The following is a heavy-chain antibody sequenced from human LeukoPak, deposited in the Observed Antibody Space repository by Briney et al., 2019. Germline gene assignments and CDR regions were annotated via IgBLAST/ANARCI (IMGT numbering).Heavy chain of an antibody. CDR3: ARLTTVPTRGYYYYYMDV. Sequence: SETLSLTCTVSAGSTSSYYWSWIRQPPGKGLEWIGYIYYSGSTNYNPSLKSRVTISVDTSKNQFSLKLSSVTAADTAVYYCARLTTVPTRGYYYYYMDVWGKGTTVTVSS. D-gene: IGHD4-17*01. CDR2: IYYSGST. CDR1: AGSTSSYY. V-gene: IGHV4-59*01. J-gene: IGHJ6*03.